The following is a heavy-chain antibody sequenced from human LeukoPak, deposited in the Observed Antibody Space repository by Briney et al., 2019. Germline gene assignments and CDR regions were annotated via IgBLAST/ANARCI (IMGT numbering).Heavy chain of an antibody. V-gene: IGHV3-21*01. J-gene: IGHJ6*04. CDR1: GFTFSNAW. CDR2: ISSSSSYI. Sequence: SGGSLRLSCAASGFTFSNAWMSWVRQAPGKGLEWVSSISSSSSYIYYADSVKGRFTISRDNAKNSLYLQMNSLRAEDTAVYYCARDPSGITIFGVVFPPDVWGKGTTVTVSS. CDR3: ARDPSGITIFGVVFPPDV. D-gene: IGHD3-3*01.